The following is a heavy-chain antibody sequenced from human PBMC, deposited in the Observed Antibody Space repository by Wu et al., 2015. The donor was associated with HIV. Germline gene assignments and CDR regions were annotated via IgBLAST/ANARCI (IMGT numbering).Heavy chain of an antibody. Sequence: QVQLVQSGAEMKKPGASVKVSCKASGYTFTGYFMHWVRQAPGQGLEWMGWINPKSGGTNYAQKFQGRVTMTRDTSISTAYMEVRRLTSDDTAVYYCARTPVVEFYDSSGYQDYWGQGTQVTVSS. CDR2: INPKSGGT. D-gene: IGHD3-22*01. J-gene: IGHJ4*02. V-gene: IGHV1-2*02. CDR1: GYTFTGYF. CDR3: ARTPVVEFYDSSGYQDY.